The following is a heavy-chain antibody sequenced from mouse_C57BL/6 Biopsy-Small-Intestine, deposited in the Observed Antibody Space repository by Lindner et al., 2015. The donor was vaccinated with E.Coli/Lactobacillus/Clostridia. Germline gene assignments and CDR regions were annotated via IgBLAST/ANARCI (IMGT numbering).Heavy chain of an antibody. CDR1: GYTFTSYG. D-gene: IGHD2-4*01. Sequence: SVKVSCKASGYTFTSYGISWVRQAPGQGLEWMGWISAYNGNTNYAQKLQGRVTMTTDTSTSTAYMELRSLRSDDTAVYYCARDRVDYDSWSGYYFGFDYWGQGTLVTVSS. J-gene: IGHJ4*01. CDR3: ARDRVDYDSWSGYYFGFDY. CDR2: ISAYNGNT. V-gene: IGHV1-81*01.